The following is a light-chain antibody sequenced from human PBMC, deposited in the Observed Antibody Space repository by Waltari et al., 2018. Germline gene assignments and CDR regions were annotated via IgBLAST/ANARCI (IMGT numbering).Light chain of an antibody. J-gene: IGKJ4*01. V-gene: IGKV3-20*01. CDR2: GPS. Sequence: DIVLTQSPGTLSLSPGERATLSCRASQSVNNNYLACYQPKPAQPPRLLIYGPSTRATGIPDRVRGSGSGTDFTLTISRLEPEDVAAYYCQQYATSPEAFGGGTKVDIK. CDR3: QQYATSPEA. CDR1: QSVNNNY.